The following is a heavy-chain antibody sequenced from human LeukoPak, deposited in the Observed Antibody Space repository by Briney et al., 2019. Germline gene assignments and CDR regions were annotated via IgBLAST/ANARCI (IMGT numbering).Heavy chain of an antibody. J-gene: IGHJ4*02. CDR2: IISNLGTT. D-gene: IGHD3-22*01. CDR3: ATTNDGGGYQWGDFFDY. CDR1: GGTSNSHA. Sequence: SVKVSCKASGGTSNSHAISWVRQAPGQGLEWMGRIISNLGTTNRAQKLQDRVTLTADKSTNTAYMELTSLTSDDTAIYYCATTNDGGGYQWGDFFDYWGQGTLVTVSS. V-gene: IGHV1-69*04.